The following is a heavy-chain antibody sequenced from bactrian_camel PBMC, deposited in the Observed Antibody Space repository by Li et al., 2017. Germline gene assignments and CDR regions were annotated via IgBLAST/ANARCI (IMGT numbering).Heavy chain of an antibody. V-gene: IGHV3S1*01. CDR2: INDAGTDT. Sequence: HVQLVESGGGSVQPGGSLRLSCVASGYTSSRHCMGWFRQAPGKGLEWVSSINDAGTDTYYSDTVKGRFTISRDNAKNTVYLQMDSLKTEDTAMYYCAAAGHCEALIQFPLGQGTQVTVS. CDR1: GYTSSRHC. J-gene: IGHJ4*01.